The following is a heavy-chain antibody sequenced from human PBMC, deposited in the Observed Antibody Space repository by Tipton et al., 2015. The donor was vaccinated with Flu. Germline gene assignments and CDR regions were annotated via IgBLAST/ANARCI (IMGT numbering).Heavy chain of an antibody. Sequence: QSGPEVKKPGASVKVSCKASGYTFTAYYMHWVRQVPGHGLEWMGWINPNSGGTVFAQKFQDRVTMTRDSSISTVYMELSSVRSDDTAVYYCARVGKGWFDPWGQGTLVTVSS. D-gene: IGHD1-14*01. V-gene: IGHV1-2*02. J-gene: IGHJ5*02. CDR1: GYTFTAYY. CDR2: INPNSGGT. CDR3: ARVGKGWFDP.